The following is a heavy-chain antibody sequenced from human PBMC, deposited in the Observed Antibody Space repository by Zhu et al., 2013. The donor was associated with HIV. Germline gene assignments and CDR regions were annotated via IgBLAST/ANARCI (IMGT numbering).Heavy chain of an antibody. D-gene: IGHD2-2*01. Sequence: QVQLVQSGAEVKKPGASVKVSCKTSGYTFFSYGISWVRQARGQGLEWMGWISAYNGNTNYAQNFQGRLTMTTDESTSTAYMELRSLTSDDTAVYYCDKEGCDPWSSWGQGTRGPPSP. CDR1: GYTFFSYG. CDR2: ISAYNGNT. V-gene: IGHV1-18*01. CDR3: DKEGCDPWSS. J-gene: IGHJ1*01.